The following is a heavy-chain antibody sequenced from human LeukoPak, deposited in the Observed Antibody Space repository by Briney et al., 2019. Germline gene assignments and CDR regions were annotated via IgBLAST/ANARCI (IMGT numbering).Heavy chain of an antibody. CDR2: ISYDGSNK. D-gene: IGHD4-23*01. Sequence: GGSLRLSCVASGFTFSSYGMHWVRQAPGKGLEWVVVISYDGSNKYYADSVKGRFTISRDNSKNMLYLQMNSLRAEDTAVYYCAKDGLRWSYYFDYWGQGTLVTVSS. CDR3: AKDGLRWSYYFDY. V-gene: IGHV3-30*18. J-gene: IGHJ4*02. CDR1: GFTFSSYG.